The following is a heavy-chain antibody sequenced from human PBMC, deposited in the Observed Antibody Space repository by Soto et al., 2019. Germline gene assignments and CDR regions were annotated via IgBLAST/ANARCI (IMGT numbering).Heavy chain of an antibody. CDR3: ARGGRGLRGAFDV. D-gene: IGHD3-16*01. J-gene: IGHJ3*01. CDR2: ISFNGLSQ. V-gene: IGHV3-30*03. CDR1: GFTFSSFA. Sequence: QELPVESGGGVVQPGRSLRLSCAASGFTFSSFAMHWVRQAPGKGLEWVSVISFNGLSQFYPDSIRGRFTISRDNSKNTLYLQLDSLRPDDTAVYYCARGGRGLRGAFDVWGQGTEVSVS.